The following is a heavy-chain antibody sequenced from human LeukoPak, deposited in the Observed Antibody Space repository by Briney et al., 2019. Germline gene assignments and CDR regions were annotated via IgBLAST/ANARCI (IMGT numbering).Heavy chain of an antibody. Sequence: PGESLRLSCAASGFTFTTYWMSWVRQLPGKGLEWVANINQDGTEKYYVDSVKGRFTISRDNAKNSLYLQMNSLRAEDTAVYYCARDEDYYGSGSHGLAFDIWGQGTMVTVSS. D-gene: IGHD3-10*01. CDR3: ARDEDYYGSGSHGLAFDI. J-gene: IGHJ3*02. CDR1: GFTFTTYW. CDR2: INQDGTEK. V-gene: IGHV3-7*01.